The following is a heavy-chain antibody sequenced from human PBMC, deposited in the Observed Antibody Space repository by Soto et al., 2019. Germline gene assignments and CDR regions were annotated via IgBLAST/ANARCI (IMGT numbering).Heavy chain of an antibody. D-gene: IGHD1-7*01. V-gene: IGHV3-74*01. CDR1: GFTFSSYW. J-gene: IGHJ4*01. Sequence: GGSLRLSCAASGFTFSSYWMHWVRQAPGKGLMWVSRIHNDGSTTRYADSVKGRFTISRDNAKNTLYLQMSSLRVEDTAVYYSARDNWNSYWGQGTLVTV. CDR3: ARDNWNSY. CDR2: IHNDGSTT.